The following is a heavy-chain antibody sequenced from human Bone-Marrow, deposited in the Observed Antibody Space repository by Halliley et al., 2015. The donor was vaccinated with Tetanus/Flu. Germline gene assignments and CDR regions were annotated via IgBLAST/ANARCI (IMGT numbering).Heavy chain of an antibody. Sequence: SLRLSCAASGFTFDDHGMNWVRQAPGKGLEWVSGINWNGGSTGYADSVKGRFTISRDNAKNSLYLQMNSLRAEDTALYHCARASGIHYDSNGYVYWGQGTLVTVSS. D-gene: IGHD3-22*01. CDR2: INWNGGST. CDR3: ARASGIHYDSNGYVY. V-gene: IGHV3-20*01. J-gene: IGHJ4*02. CDR1: GFTFDDHG.